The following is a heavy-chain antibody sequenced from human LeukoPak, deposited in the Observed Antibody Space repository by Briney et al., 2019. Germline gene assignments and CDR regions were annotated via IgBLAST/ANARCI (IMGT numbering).Heavy chain of an antibody. J-gene: IGHJ4*02. Sequence: GGSLRLSCAASGFTFSSYSMNWVRQAPGKGLEWVSSISSSSSYIYYADSVKGRFTISRDNAKNSLYLQMNSLRAEDTAVYYCARDLRIAAAGAPDYWGQGTLVTVSS. V-gene: IGHV3-21*01. CDR1: GFTFSSYS. D-gene: IGHD6-13*01. CDR2: ISSSSSYI. CDR3: ARDLRIAAAGAPDY.